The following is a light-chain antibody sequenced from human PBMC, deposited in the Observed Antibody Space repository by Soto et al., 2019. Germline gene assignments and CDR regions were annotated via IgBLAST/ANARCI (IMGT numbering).Light chain of an antibody. V-gene: IGLV1-51*02. CDR3: GTWDSSLSAEV. CDR2: ENN. Sequence: QSALTQPPSVSAAPGQKVTISCSGSSSNIGNNYVSWYQQLPGTAPKLLIYENNKRPSGIPDRFSGSKSGTSATLGITGLQTGDEVDYYCGTWDSSLSAEVFGGGTKVTVL. J-gene: IGLJ2*01. CDR1: SSNIGNNY.